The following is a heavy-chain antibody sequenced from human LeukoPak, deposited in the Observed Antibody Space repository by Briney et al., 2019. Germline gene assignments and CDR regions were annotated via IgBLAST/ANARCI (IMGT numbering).Heavy chain of an antibody. CDR3: ARCITMVRGVIRPPDY. J-gene: IGHJ4*02. V-gene: IGHV4-39*01. CDR2: IYYSGSA. D-gene: IGHD3-10*01. Sequence: KPSETLSLTCTVSGGSISSYYWGWLRQSPGKGLEWIGSIYYSGSAYYNPSLKSRLTISVDTSKNQFSLKLSSVTAADTAVYYCARCITMVRGVIRPPDYWGQGTLVTVSS. CDR1: GGSISSYY.